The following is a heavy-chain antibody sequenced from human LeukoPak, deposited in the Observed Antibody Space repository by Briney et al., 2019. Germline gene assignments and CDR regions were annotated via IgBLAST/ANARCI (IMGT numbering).Heavy chain of an antibody. Sequence: WVRQPPGKGLEWIGSIYYSGSTYYNPSLKSRVTISVDTSKNQFSLKLSSVTAADTAVYYCARLPQFGSGSYYNRYAFDIWGQGTMVTVSS. V-gene: IGHV4-39*01. J-gene: IGHJ3*02. D-gene: IGHD3-10*01. CDR3: ARLPQFGSGSYYNRYAFDI. CDR2: IYYSGST.